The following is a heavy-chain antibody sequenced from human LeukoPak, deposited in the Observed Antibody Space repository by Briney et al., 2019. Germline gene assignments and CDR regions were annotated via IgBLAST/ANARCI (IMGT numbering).Heavy chain of an antibody. J-gene: IGHJ3*02. Sequence: GGSLRLSCAASGLTFSSYAMHWVRQAPGKGLEWVAVISYDGSNKYYADSVKGRFTISRDNSKNTLYLQMNSLRAEDTAVYYCARDFPGIAAAGADAFDIWGQGTMVTVSS. V-gene: IGHV3-30-3*01. CDR3: ARDFPGIAAAGADAFDI. CDR2: ISYDGSNK. CDR1: GLTFSSYA. D-gene: IGHD6-13*01.